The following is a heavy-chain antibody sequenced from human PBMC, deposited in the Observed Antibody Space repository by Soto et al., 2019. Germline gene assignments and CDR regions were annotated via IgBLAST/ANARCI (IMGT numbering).Heavy chain of an antibody. CDR1: GGSISSYY. CDR3: ARERLPNYYDSSGYSGLYDY. D-gene: IGHD3-22*01. CDR2: IYYSGST. Sequence: PSETLSLTCIVSGGSISSYYWSWIRQPPGKGLEWIGYIYYSGSTNYNPSLKSRVTISVDTSKNQFSLKLSSVTAADTAVYYCARERLPNYYDSSGYSGLYDYWGQGTLVTVSS. J-gene: IGHJ4*02. V-gene: IGHV4-59*01.